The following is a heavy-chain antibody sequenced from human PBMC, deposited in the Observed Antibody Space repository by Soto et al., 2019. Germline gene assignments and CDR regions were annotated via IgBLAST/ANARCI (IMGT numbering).Heavy chain of an antibody. CDR3: EKDVTPTWRQHLES. Sequence: EVQLVESGGGLVQPGRSLRLSCAASGFNFDDYVMHWVRQAPGKGLEWVASISWNGDDIGYADSVKGRFTISRDNAKNSMFLQMNSLRTEDSGLYYCEKDVTPTWRQHLESWGQGTLVTVYS. CDR1: GFNFDDYV. J-gene: IGHJ4*02. CDR2: ISWNGDDI. D-gene: IGHD1-1*01. V-gene: IGHV3-9*01.